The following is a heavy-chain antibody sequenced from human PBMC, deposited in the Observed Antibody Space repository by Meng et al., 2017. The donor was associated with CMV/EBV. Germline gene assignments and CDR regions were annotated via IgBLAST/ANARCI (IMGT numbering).Heavy chain of an antibody. CDR3: THTTRLFGGHFLEWPTFDS. J-gene: IGHJ4*02. CDR1: GFSLTTSGEG. CDR2: IYWDDDK. V-gene: IGHV2-5*02. D-gene: IGHD3-3*01. Sequence: QITLKESCPTLVKPTQTLTLTCTFSGFSLTTSGEGVAWIRQSPGEALECLGIIYWDDDKKFRPSLKTRLTITKDTSKNQVVLIMTNMDPVDTATYYCTHTTRLFGGHFLEWPTFDSWGQGILLTVSS.